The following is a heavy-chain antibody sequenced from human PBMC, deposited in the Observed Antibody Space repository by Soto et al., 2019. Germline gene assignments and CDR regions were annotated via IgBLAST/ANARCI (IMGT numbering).Heavy chain of an antibody. CDR3: AREVSGYDLYYYYYYMDV. J-gene: IGHJ6*03. D-gene: IGHD5-12*01. CDR1: GGTFSSYT. Sequence: ASVKVSCKASGGTFSSYTISWVRQAPGQGLEWIGRIIPILGIANYAQKFQGRVTITADKSTSTAYMELSSLRSEDTAVYYCAREVSGYDLYYYYYYMDVWGKGTTVTVSS. V-gene: IGHV1-69*04. CDR2: IIPILGIA.